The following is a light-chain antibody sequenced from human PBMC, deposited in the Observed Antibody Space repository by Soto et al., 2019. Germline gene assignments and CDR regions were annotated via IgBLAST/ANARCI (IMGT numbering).Light chain of an antibody. Sequence: DIQMTQSPSSLSASVGDRVTITCRASQGISHFLAWYQHKPGKVPKLLIYAASILQSGLQPRFIGSGSGTDFTHTISSLHREDGSKYDFQKYNTTPRTFSQ. CDR3: QKYNTTPRT. CDR2: AAS. V-gene: IGKV1-27*01. CDR1: QGISHF. J-gene: IGKJ1*01.